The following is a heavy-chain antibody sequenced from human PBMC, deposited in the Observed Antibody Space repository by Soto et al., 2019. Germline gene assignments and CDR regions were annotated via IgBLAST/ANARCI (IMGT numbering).Heavy chain of an antibody. V-gene: IGHV3-23*01. CDR2: ISGSGGST. CDR3: AKVNRLRTISH. CDR1: GFTFNSNA. D-gene: IGHD2-21*01. Sequence: GGSLEHSSAAPGFTFNSNAMSWVRQAPGKGLEWVSAISGSGGSTYYADSVKGRFTISRDNSKNTLYLQMNSLRAEDTAVYYCAKVNRLRTISHWGQGT. J-gene: IGHJ4*02.